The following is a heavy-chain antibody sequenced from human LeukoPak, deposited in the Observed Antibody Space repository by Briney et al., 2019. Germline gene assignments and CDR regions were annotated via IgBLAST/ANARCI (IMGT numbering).Heavy chain of an antibody. CDR1: GFTFSSNS. J-gene: IGHJ3*01. CDR2: ISTSSSYI. CDR3: ARECRESQKDAFDF. Sequence: GGSLRLSCAASGFTFSSNSMSWVRQAPGKGLEWVSSISTSSSYIFYADSVKGRFTISRDNAKNSLYLQMNSLRAEDSGVYYCARECRESQKDAFDFWGQGTMVTVSS. V-gene: IGHV3-21*01. D-gene: IGHD3-10*01.